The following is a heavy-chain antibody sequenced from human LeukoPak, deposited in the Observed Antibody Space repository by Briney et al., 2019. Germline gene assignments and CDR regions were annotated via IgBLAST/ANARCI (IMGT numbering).Heavy chain of an antibody. Sequence: PGGSLRLSCAASGFTFSSYWMHWVRQAPGKGLVWVSRINSDGSSTSYADSVKGRFTISRDNAKNTLYLQMNSLRAEDTAVYYCARVPLARPYYFDYWGQGTLVTVSS. V-gene: IGHV3-74*01. J-gene: IGHJ4*02. CDR1: GFTFSSYW. CDR2: INSDGSST. CDR3: ARVPLARPYYFDY.